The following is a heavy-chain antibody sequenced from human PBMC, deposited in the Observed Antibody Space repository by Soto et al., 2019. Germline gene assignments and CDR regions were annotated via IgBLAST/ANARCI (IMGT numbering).Heavy chain of an antibody. CDR3: ARREGATDYYYGMDV. CDR2: IIPIFGTA. J-gene: IGHJ6*02. D-gene: IGHD1-26*01. V-gene: IGHV1-69*13. Sequence: VASVKVSCKASGGTFSSYAISWVRQAPGQGLEWMGGIIPIFGTANYAQKFQGRVTITADESTSTAYMELSSLRSEDTAVYYCARREGATDYYYGMDVWGQGTTVTVSS. CDR1: GGTFSSYA.